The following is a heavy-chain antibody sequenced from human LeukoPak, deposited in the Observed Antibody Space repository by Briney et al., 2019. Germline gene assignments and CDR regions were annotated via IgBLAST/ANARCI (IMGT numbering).Heavy chain of an antibody. D-gene: IGHD6-6*01. V-gene: IGHV3-30*02. CDR1: GFTFSSYG. CDR3: ARVGRQLGQPFDY. J-gene: IGHJ4*02. Sequence: PGGSLRLSCAASGFTFSSYGMHWVRQAPGKGLEWVAFIRYDGSNEYYADSVKGRFTISRDNSKNTLYLQMNSLRAEDTAVYYCARVGRQLGQPFDYWGQGTLVTVSS. CDR2: IRYDGSNE.